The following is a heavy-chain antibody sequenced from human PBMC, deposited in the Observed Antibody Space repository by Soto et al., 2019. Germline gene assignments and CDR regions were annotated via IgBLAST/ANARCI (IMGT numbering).Heavy chain of an antibody. J-gene: IGHJ4*02. V-gene: IGHV4-59*08. CDR2: RYYGGST. CDR3: AKNWKWVSVVH. Sequence: QVHLQESGPGLVKPSETLSLTCTVSGDSISTDYWSWIRQSTGKGLEWIGFRYYGGSTNCSPSLKSRVTVSVDTPQNPFPLKPSSVTAASTAVSYCAKNWKWVSVVHWGQGTLVTVSA. D-gene: IGHD3-22*01. CDR1: GDSISTDY.